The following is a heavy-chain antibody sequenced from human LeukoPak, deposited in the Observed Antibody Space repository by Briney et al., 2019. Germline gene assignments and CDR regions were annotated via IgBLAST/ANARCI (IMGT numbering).Heavy chain of an antibody. J-gene: IGHJ4*02. CDR2: ISYDGSNK. CDR1: GFTFSSYA. Sequence: GGSLRLSCAASGFTFSSYAMHWVRQAPGKGLEWVAVISYDGSNKYYADSVKGRFTISRDNSKNTLYLQMNSLRAEDTAVYYCARDGYRGDIVLMVYATSDYWGQGTLVTVSS. D-gene: IGHD2-8*01. CDR3: ARDGYRGDIVLMVYATSDY. V-gene: IGHV3-30*04.